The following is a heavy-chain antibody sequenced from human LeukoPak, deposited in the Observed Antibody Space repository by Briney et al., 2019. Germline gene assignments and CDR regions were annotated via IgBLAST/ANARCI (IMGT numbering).Heavy chain of an antibody. CDR1: GYTFTGYY. V-gene: IGHV1-2*06. CDR2: INPNSGGT. J-gene: IGHJ5*02. D-gene: IGHD2-2*01. CDR3: ARGVVVVPAADLYWFDP. Sequence: ASVKVSCKASGYTFTGYYMHWVRQAPGQGLEWVGRINPNSGGTNYAQKFQGRVTMTRDTSISTAYMELSRLRSDDTAVYYCARGVVVVPAADLYWFDPWGQGTLVTVSS.